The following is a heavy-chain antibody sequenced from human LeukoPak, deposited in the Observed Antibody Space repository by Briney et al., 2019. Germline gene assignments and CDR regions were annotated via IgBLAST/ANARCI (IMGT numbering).Heavy chain of an antibody. D-gene: IGHD2-2*01. CDR2: IGAAGSTI. J-gene: IGHJ4*02. CDR1: GFTFSSYS. V-gene: IGHV3-48*01. Sequence: GGSLRHSCAASGFTFSSYSMNWVRQAPGKGLEWVSYIGAAGSTIYYADSVKGRFTISRDNAKNSLFLQMNSLRAEDTAVYYCARDSSTYAGPPDYWGQGTLVTVSS. CDR3: ARDSSTYAGPPDY.